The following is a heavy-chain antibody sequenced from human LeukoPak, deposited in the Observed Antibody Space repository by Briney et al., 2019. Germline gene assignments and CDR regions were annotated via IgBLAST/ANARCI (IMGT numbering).Heavy chain of an antibody. CDR3: ARDLGQQLGWFDP. D-gene: IGHD6-6*01. CDR1: GFTFSSYS. Sequence: GGSLRLSCAASGFTFSSYSMNWVRQAPGKGLEWVSSISSSSSYIYYADSVKGRFTISRDNAKNSLYLQMNSLRAEDTALYYCARDLGQQLGWFDPWGQGTLVTVSS. V-gene: IGHV3-21*04. CDR2: ISSSSSYI. J-gene: IGHJ5*02.